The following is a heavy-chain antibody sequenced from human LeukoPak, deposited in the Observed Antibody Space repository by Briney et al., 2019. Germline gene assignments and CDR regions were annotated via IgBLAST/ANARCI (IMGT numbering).Heavy chain of an antibody. D-gene: IGHD4-17*01. CDR3: ARDTSRGDYVNY. V-gene: IGHV1-2*02. J-gene: IGHJ4*02. CDR2: INPNSGGT. CDR1: GYTFTGYY. Sequence: VASVKVSCKASGYTFTGYYMHWVRQAPGQGLEWMGWINPNSGGTNYAQKFQGRVTMTRDTSISTAYMELSRLRSDDTAVYYCARDTSRGDYVNYWGQGTLVTVSS.